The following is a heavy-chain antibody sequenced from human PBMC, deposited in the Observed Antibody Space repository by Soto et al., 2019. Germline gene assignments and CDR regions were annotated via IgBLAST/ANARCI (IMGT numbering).Heavy chain of an antibody. V-gene: IGHV4-30-4*01. J-gene: IGHJ4*02. D-gene: IGHD3-3*01. Sequence: SETLSLTCTVSGGSINSGDYYWTWIRQPPGKGLEWIGYIYYSGSTYYNPSLKSRVTISVDTSKNQFSLKLSSVTAADTAVYYCARDGFFGRSGYFDYWGQGTLVTVSS. CDR2: IYYSGST. CDR3: ARDGFFGRSGYFDY. CDR1: GGSINSGDYY.